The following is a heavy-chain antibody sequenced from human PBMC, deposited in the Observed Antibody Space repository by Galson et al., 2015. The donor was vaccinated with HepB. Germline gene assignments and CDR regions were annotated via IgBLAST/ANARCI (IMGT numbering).Heavy chain of an antibody. CDR3: AKEGVYCSGGRCYWFDY. V-gene: IGHV3-23*01. J-gene: IGHJ4*02. D-gene: IGHD2-15*01. CDR1: GFTFSSYA. CDR2: ISGSGGST. Sequence: SLRLSCAASGFTFSSYAMSWVRQAPGKGLEWVSAISGSGGSTYYADSVKGRFTISRDNSKNTLYLQMNSLRAEDTAVYYCAKEGVYCSGGRCYWFDYWGQGTLVTVSS.